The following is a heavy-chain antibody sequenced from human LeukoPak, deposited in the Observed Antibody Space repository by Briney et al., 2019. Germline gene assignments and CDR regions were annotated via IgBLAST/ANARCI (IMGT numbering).Heavy chain of an antibody. CDR2: ITGSGDST. V-gene: IGHV3-23*01. J-gene: IGHJ4*02. Sequence: GGSLRLSCAASGFSFSNYAMTWVRQAPGKGLEWVSTITGSGDSTNYADSVKGRFSSSRDNSKNTLYLQMNSLRAEDTAVYYCAKDLKSSALDYWGQGILVTVSS. D-gene: IGHD3-22*01. CDR1: GFSFSNYA. CDR3: AKDLKSSALDY.